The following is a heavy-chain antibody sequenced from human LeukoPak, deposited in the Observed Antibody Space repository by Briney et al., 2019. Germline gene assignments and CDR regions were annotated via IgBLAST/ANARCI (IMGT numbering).Heavy chain of an antibody. CDR3: ARETSKYCSSTSCPGKYYST. J-gene: IGHJ4*02. V-gene: IGHV1-2*03. CDR1: GYTFTGYY. D-gene: IGHD2-2*01. CDR2: INPNSGGT. Sequence: LEASVKVSCKASGYTFTGYYMHWVRQAPGQGLEWMGWINPNSGGTNYAQKFQGRVTMTRDTSINTAYMELSRLRSDDTAVYYCARETSKYCSSTSCPGKYYSTWGQGTLVTVSS.